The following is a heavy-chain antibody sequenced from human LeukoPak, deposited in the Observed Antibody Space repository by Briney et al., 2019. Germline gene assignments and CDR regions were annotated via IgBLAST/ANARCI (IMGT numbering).Heavy chain of an antibody. Sequence: GGSLRLSCAASGFTFSSYAMSWVRQAPGKGLEWVSAISGSGGSTYYADSVKGRFTISRDNSKNTLYLQMNSLRAEDTAVYYCAKAREEYDYVWGSPSWYFDYWGQGTLVTVSS. CDR3: AKAREEYDYVWGSPSWYFDY. J-gene: IGHJ4*02. CDR2: ISGSGGST. D-gene: IGHD3-16*01. CDR1: GFTFSSYA. V-gene: IGHV3-23*01.